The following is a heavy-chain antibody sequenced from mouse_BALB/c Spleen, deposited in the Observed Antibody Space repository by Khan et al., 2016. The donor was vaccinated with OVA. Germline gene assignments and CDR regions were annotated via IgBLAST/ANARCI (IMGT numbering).Heavy chain of an antibody. CDR2: ISTYYGDA. V-gene: IGHV1S137*01. CDR3: ARGGGGDRFLY. J-gene: IGHJ3*01. CDR1: GYTFTDFT. Sequence: QIQLVQSGAELVRPGVSVKISCKGSGYTFTDFTMHWVKQSHAMSLEWIGVISTYYGDADYNQKFKGKATMTVDKSSNTAYMDLARLTSEDSAIYFWARGGGGDRFLYWGQGTLVTVSA.